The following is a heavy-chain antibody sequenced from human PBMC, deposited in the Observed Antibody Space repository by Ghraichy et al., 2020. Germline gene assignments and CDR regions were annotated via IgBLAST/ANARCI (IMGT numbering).Heavy chain of an antibody. J-gene: IGHJ1*01. Sequence: GGSLRLSCAASGFTFSSYAMSWVPQAPGKGLEWVSAISGSGGSTYYADSVKGRFTISRDNSKNTLYLQMNSLRAEDTAVYYCAKDFKSGAAAKYFQHWGQGTLVTVSS. CDR1: GFTFSSYA. D-gene: IGHD6-13*01. CDR3: AKDFKSGAAAKYFQH. V-gene: IGHV3-23*01. CDR2: ISGSGGST.